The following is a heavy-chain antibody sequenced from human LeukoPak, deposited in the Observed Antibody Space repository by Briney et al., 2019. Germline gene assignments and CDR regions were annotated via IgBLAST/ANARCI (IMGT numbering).Heavy chain of an antibody. CDR2: ISRSGSTI. D-gene: IGHD3-22*01. V-gene: IGHV3-48*03. Sequence: GGSLRLSCAVSGFTFSSYEMNWVRQAPGKGLEWVSYISRSGSTIYYADSVKGRFTISRDNAKTSLYLQMNSLRAEDTAVYYCARWYYYETSGLYYGSFDNWGQGTLVTVSS. J-gene: IGHJ5*02. CDR1: GFTFSSYE. CDR3: ARWYYYETSGLYYGSFDN.